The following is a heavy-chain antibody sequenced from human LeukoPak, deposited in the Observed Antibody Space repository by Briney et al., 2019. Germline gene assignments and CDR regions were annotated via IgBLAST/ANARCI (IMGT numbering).Heavy chain of an antibody. D-gene: IGHD6-13*01. CDR2: IYSSGST. CDR3: ARNLIPEQLVLNF. CDR1: GGSFSGYY. Sequence: SETLSLTCAVYGGSFSGYYWSWIRQPPGKGLEWIGYIYSSGSTNYNPSLKSRVTMSVDTSKNQFSLNLKSVTPEDTAVYYCARNLIPEQLVLNFWGQGTLVTVSS. J-gene: IGHJ4*02. V-gene: IGHV4-34*11.